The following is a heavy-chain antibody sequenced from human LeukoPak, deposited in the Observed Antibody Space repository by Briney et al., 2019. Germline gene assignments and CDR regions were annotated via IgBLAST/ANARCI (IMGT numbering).Heavy chain of an antibody. V-gene: IGHV3-30-3*01. CDR2: ISYDGSNK. Sequence: GGSLRLSCAASGFTFSSYAMHWVRQAPGKGLEWVAVISYDGSNKYYADSVKGRFTISRDNSKNTLYLQMNSLRAEDTAVYYCARAKEEMATIDYWGQGTLVTVSS. D-gene: IGHD5-24*01. J-gene: IGHJ4*02. CDR1: GFTFSSYA. CDR3: ARAKEEMATIDY.